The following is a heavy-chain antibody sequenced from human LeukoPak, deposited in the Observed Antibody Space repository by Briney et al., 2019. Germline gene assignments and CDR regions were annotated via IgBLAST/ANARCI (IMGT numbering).Heavy chain of an antibody. V-gene: IGHV3-66*01. CDR3: ARDLEAANTYYFDY. CDR2: ISSAGTT. D-gene: IGHD6-13*01. J-gene: IGHJ4*02. Sequence: PGGSLRLSCAASGFTVSSSYMSWVRQAPGKGLEWVSIISSAGTTYYADSVKGRFTISRDNSKNTVYLQVNSLRDEDTAVYYCARDLEAANTYYFDYWRQGTMVTVSS. CDR1: GFTVSSSY.